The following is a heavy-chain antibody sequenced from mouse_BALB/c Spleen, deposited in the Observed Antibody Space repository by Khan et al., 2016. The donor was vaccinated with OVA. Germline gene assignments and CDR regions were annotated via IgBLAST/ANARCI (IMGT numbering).Heavy chain of an antibody. D-gene: IGHD3-2*02. V-gene: IGHV1-54*03. CDR2: INPGSGDI. Sequence: VQLQESGAELVRPGTSVQVSCKASGYAFTDYLIEWLKQRPGQGLEWSGVINPGSGDITYNEKFMDKATLTTYKSSSNASMQLTSLTSDDSAVYFCSRSGYGFVAYWGPGTLVTVSA. J-gene: IGHJ3*01. CDR1: GYAFTDYL. CDR3: SRSGYGFVAY.